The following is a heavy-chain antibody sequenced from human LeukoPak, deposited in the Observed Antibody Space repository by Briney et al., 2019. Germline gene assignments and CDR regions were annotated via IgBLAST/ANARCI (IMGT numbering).Heavy chain of an antibody. CDR1: GGTFSSYA. V-gene: IGHV1-69*06. Sequence: GSSVKVSCKASGGTFSSYAISWVRQAPGQGLEWMGGIIPIFGTANYAQKFQGRVTITADKSTSTAYMELSSLRSEDTAVYYCASGATGSYYYSYYMDVWGKGTTVTVSS. D-gene: IGHD3-10*01. CDR3: ASGATGSYYYSYYMDV. J-gene: IGHJ6*03. CDR2: IIPIFGTA.